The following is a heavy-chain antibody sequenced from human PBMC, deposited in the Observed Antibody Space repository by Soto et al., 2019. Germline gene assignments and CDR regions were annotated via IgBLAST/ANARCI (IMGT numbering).Heavy chain of an antibody. J-gene: IGHJ6*02. V-gene: IGHV4-59*08. CDR1: GVSIRSYD. CDR3: ARLQGYCITTGYYGHYAMDV. CDR2: IYYSGST. D-gene: IGHD2-2*01. Sequence: PSDTLSLTCTVSGVSIRSYDWSWIRQPPGKGLEWIGYIYYSGSTHYNPSLKSRLTVSVDTSKNQFSLKVSSVTAADTAVYYCARLQGYCITTGYYGHYAMDVWGQGTTVSVSS.